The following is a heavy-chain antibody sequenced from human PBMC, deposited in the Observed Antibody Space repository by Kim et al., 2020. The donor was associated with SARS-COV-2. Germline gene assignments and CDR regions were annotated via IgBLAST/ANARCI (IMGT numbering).Heavy chain of an antibody. Sequence: SVKVSCKASGGTFSSYAISWVRQAPGQGLEWVGGIIPLFGTPNYAQKFQGRVTITAEESTTTAYMELSSLRSEDTAVYYCATFGSALFAGNPLPYWGQGTLVTVSS. J-gene: IGHJ4*02. D-gene: IGHD6-13*01. CDR2: IIPLFGTP. V-gene: IGHV1-69*13. CDR1: GGTFSSYA. CDR3: ATFGSALFAGNPLPY.